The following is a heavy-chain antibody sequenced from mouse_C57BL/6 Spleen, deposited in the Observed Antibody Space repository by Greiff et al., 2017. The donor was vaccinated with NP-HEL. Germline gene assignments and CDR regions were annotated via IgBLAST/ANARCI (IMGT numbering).Heavy chain of an antibody. CDR2: IRNKANGYTT. D-gene: IGHD2-4*01. CDR3: ARSLITTRVFDY. V-gene: IGHV7-3*01. Sequence: DVKLQESGGGLVQPGGSLSLSCAASGFTFTDYYMSWVRQPPGKALEWLGFIRNKANGYTTEYSASVKGRFTISRDNSQSILYLQMNALRAEDSATYYCARSLITTRVFDYWGQGTTLTVSS. J-gene: IGHJ2*01. CDR1: GFTFTDYY.